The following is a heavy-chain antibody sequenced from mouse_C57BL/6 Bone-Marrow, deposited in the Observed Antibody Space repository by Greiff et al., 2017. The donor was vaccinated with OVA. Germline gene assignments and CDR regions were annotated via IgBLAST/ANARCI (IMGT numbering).Heavy chain of an antibody. Sequence: QVQLQQSGPGLVQPSQSLSITCKVSGFSFTSYGVHWVRQSPGKGLEWLGVIWSGGSTDYNAAFMSRLSITKDNSKGQVFFKMNSLRAADTAIYYCAKNRELLRYFDYWGQGTTLTVSS. V-gene: IGHV2-5*01. CDR2: IWSGGST. D-gene: IGHD1-1*01. J-gene: IGHJ2*01. CDR3: AKNRELLRYFDY. CDR1: GFSFTSYG.